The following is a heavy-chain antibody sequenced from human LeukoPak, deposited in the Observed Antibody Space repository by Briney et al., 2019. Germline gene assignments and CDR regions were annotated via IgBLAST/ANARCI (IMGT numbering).Heavy chain of an antibody. CDR3: ANPWYYYDSSGYWFDP. CDR2: ISGSGGST. J-gene: IGHJ5*02. Sequence: GGSLRLSCAASGFTFSSYAMSWVRQAPGKGLEWVSAISGSGGSTYYADSVKGRFTISRDNSKNTLYLQMNSLRAEDTAVYYCANPWYYYDSSGYWFDPWGQGTLVTVSS. D-gene: IGHD3-22*01. V-gene: IGHV3-23*01. CDR1: GFTFSSYA.